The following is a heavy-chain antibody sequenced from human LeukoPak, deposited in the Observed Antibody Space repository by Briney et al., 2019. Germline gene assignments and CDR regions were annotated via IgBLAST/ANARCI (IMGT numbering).Heavy chain of an antibody. D-gene: IGHD6-19*01. J-gene: IGHJ3*02. V-gene: IGHV4-59*01. CDR2: IYYSGST. Sequence: PSETLSLTCTVSGGSISSYCWSWIRQPPGKGLEWIGYIYYSGSTNYNPSLKSRVTISVDTSKNQFSLKLSSVTAADTAVYYCARGFYSGGWYGVFDIGGKGKMITVSS. CDR3: ARGFYSGGWYGVFDI. CDR1: GGSISSYC.